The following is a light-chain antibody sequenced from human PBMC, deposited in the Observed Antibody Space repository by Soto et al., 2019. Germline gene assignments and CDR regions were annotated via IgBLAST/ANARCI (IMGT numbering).Light chain of an antibody. Sequence: EIVMTQSPATLSVSPGESATLSCRASQTIKSSSLAWYQQRPGQAPSLLIYGASSRATGIPDKFSGSGSGTEFTLTISSLQSEDFAIYYCQKYNKWPLTCGGGTKVDIK. CDR1: QTIKSSS. V-gene: IGKV3D-15*01. CDR2: GAS. CDR3: QKYNKWPLT. J-gene: IGKJ4*01.